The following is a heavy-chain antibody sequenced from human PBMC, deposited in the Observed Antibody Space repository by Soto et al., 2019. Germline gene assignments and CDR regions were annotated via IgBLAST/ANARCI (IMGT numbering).Heavy chain of an antibody. CDR3: ARTHRGYYYYGMDV. CDR2: IYYSGST. J-gene: IGHJ6*02. CDR1: GGSISSYY. V-gene: IGHV4-59*01. Sequence: PSETLSLTCTVSGGSISSYYWSWIRQPPGKGLEWIGYIYYSGSTNYNPSLKSRVTISVDTSKNQFSLKLSSVTAADTAVYYCARTHRGYYYYGMDVWGQGTTVTVSS.